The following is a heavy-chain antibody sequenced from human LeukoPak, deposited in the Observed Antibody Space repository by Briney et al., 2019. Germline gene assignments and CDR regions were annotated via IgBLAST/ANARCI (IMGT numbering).Heavy chain of an antibody. CDR1: GGSISGYY. D-gene: IGHD2-15*01. J-gene: IGHJ6*02. CDR2: VYYSGST. CDR3: ARRLPGYYYYMDV. Sequence: SETLSLTCTDSGGSISGYYWSRVRQTPGKGLEWIGYVYYSGSTSYNPSLRSRVTISVDTSKNQFSLRLSSVTAADTAVYYCARRLPGYYYYMDVWGQGTTVTVSS. V-gene: IGHV4-59*08.